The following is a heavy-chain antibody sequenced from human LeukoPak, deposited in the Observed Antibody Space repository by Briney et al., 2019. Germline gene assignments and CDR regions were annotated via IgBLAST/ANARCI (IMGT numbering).Heavy chain of an antibody. Sequence: GSLRLSCAASGFTFSSYAMSWVRQAPGKGLEWVSAISGSGGSTYYVDSVKGRFTISRDNSKNTLYLQMNSLRAEDTAVYYCAKESFIAVAGTGDYWGQGTLVTVSS. CDR3: AKESFIAVAGTGDY. D-gene: IGHD6-19*01. J-gene: IGHJ4*02. CDR1: GFTFSSYA. V-gene: IGHV3-23*01. CDR2: ISGSGGST.